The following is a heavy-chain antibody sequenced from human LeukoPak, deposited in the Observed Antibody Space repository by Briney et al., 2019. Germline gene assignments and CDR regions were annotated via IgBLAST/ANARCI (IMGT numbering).Heavy chain of an antibody. J-gene: IGHJ3*02. Sequence: GGSLRLSCAASGFTFSSYEMNWVRQAPGKGLEWVSYISSRGDTKHYADSVKGRFTISRDTAKNSVYLQMNSLRAEDTAVYYCARDRGWADAFDIWGQGTMVTVSS. D-gene: IGHD6-19*01. CDR2: ISSRGDTK. CDR1: GFTFSSYE. CDR3: ARDRGWADAFDI. V-gene: IGHV3-48*03.